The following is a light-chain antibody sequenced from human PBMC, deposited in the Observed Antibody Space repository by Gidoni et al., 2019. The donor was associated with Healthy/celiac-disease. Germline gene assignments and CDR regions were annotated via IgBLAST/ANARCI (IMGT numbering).Light chain of an antibody. CDR3: SSYTSSSTLV. CDR1: SSDVGGYNY. Sequence: QSALTQPASVSGSPGQSITISCTGTSSDVGGYNYVSWYQQHPGKAPKLMLYEVSNRPSGVSIRFSVSKSGNTASLTISGLQAEDEADYYCSSYTSSSTLVFGGGTKLTVL. CDR2: EVS. J-gene: IGLJ2*01. V-gene: IGLV2-14*01.